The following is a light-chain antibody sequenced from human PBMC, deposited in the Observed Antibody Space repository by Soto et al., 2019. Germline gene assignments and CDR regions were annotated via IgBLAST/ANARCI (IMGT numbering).Light chain of an antibody. J-gene: IGLJ1*01. CDR3: MSYASSTTLFV. CDR2: EVS. CDR1: SSDVGGYNY. V-gene: IGLV2-14*01. Sequence: QSVMSQPASVSGSPGNSITISCTGSSSDVGGYNYVSWYQQHPGKAPRLMIYEVSNRPSGVSNRFSGSKSGNTASLTISGLQAEDEADYYCMSYASSTTLFVFGTGTKVTVL.